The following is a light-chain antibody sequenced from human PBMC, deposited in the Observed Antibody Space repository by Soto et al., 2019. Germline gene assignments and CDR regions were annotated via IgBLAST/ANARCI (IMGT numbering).Light chain of an antibody. CDR2: EDT. CDR1: SSDVGSYNL. Sequence: QSALTQPASVSGSPGQSITISCTGTSSDVGSYNLVSWYQQNPGKAPKLMIYEDTKRPSGVSNRYSGSKSGNTASFTFFGLQAEDEADYYCCSYAGSSFYVFGTGTKVTVL. V-gene: IGLV2-23*01. J-gene: IGLJ1*01. CDR3: CSYAGSSFYV.